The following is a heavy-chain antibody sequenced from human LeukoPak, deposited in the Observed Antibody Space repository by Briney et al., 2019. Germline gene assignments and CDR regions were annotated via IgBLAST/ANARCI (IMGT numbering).Heavy chain of an antibody. D-gene: IGHD3-22*01. CDR3: AREGITMMDDAFDI. V-gene: IGHV1-46*01. J-gene: IGHJ3*02. CDR2: INPTGGST. Sequence: ASVKVSCKASGYAFSTYHMHWVRQAPGQGLEWMGEINPTGGSTHSARKFQGRLTVTSDTSTSTVYLELGSLSSDDTAVYYCAREGITMMDDAFDIWGQGTMVTVSS. CDR1: GYAFSTYH.